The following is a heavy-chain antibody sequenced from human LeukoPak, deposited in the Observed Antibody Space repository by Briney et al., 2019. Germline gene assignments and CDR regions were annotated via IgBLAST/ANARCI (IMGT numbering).Heavy chain of an antibody. CDR3: TRAFYAYGRIGNFDY. CDR2: FIPIYGAP. Sequence: AVKVSCKASGGSFNIYVFSWVRQAPGQGLEWMGGFIPIYGAPNYSQKLQGRVAIAADTTSDTTFMELRNLTFEDTAVYYCTRAFYAYGRIGNFDYWGQGSLVTVSS. V-gene: IGHV1-69*06. CDR1: GGSFNIYV. J-gene: IGHJ4*02. D-gene: IGHD3-10*02.